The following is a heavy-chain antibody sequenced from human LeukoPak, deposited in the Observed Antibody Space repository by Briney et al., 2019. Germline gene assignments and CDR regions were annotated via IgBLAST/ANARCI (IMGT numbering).Heavy chain of an antibody. J-gene: IGHJ5*02. V-gene: IGHV1-24*01. Sequence: GASVKVSCKVSGYTLTELSMRWVRQAPGKGLEWMGGFDPEDGETICAQKFQGRVTMTEDTSTDTAYMELSSLRSEDTAVYYCATDSTIFGVVIPFDPWGQGTLVTVSS. D-gene: IGHD3-3*01. CDR1: GYTLTELS. CDR2: FDPEDGET. CDR3: ATDSTIFGVVIPFDP.